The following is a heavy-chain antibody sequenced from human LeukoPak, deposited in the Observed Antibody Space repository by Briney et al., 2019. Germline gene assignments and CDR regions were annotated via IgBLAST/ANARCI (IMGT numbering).Heavy chain of an antibody. CDR1: GFTFSSYE. CDR2: IKEDGSEK. D-gene: IGHD5-24*01. V-gene: IGHV3-7*01. J-gene: IGHJ4*02. CDR3: ARDRGWLQFDY. Sequence: PGGSLRLSCAASGFTFSSYEMNWVRQAPGKGLEWVANIKEDGSEKYYVDSVKGRFTISRDNAKNSLYLQMNSLRAEDTAVYYCARDRGWLQFDYWGQGTLATVSS.